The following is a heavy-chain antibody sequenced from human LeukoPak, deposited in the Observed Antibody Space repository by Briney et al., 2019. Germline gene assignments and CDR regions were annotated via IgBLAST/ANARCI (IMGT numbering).Heavy chain of an antibody. J-gene: IGHJ4*02. V-gene: IGHV4-59*12. D-gene: IGHD6-13*01. CDR3: ARDRSIAAASYFDY. Sequence: SETLYLTCTVSGGSISSYYWSWIRQPPGKGLEWIGYIYYSGSTNYNPSLKSRVTISVDTSKNQFSLKLSSVTAADTAVYYCARDRSIAAASYFDYWGQGTLVTVSS. CDR1: GGSISSYY. CDR2: IYYSGST.